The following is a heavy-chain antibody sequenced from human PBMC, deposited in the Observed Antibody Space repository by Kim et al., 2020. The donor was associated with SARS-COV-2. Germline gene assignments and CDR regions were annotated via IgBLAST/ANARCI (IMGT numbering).Heavy chain of an antibody. V-gene: IGHV4-34*01. Sequence: SETLSLTCAVYGGSFSDYYWSWIRQPPGKGLEWMGNINHSGSTNYNPSLKSRVTISVDTYKSQFSLRLSSVTAADTTVYYCARAWVVSAAKTPKNYFYAMDVWGQGTTVTVS. J-gene: IGHJ6*02. CDR2: INHSGST. CDR3: ARAWVVSAAKTPKNYFYAMDV. CDR1: GGSFSDYY. D-gene: IGHD2-2*01.